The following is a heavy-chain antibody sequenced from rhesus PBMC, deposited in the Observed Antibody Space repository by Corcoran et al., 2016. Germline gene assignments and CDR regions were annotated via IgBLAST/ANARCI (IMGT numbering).Heavy chain of an antibody. Sequence: VQLQESGPGLVKPSETLSLTCAVSGGSFSNYWMSWVRQAPGKGLDWVGRIKNKADGGTAAYAESVKGRFTISRDDSKNTLYLQMNSLKTEDTAVYYCTRDWGAREFWGQGALVTVSS. V-gene: IGHV3-16*02. CDR2: IKNKADGGTA. CDR3: TRDWGAREF. CDR1: GGSFSNYW. D-gene: IGHD1-44*02. J-gene: IGHJ1*01.